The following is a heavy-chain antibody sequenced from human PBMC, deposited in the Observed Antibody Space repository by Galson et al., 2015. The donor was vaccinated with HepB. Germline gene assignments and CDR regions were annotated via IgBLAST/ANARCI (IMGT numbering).Heavy chain of an antibody. CDR1: GFIVSSNY. D-gene: IGHD6-13*01. V-gene: IGHV3-53*01. CDR2: IYSDGST. Sequence: SLRLSCAASGFIVSSNYMSWVRQAPGKGLEWVSVIYSDGSTYYADSMKGRFTISRDNSKNTLYLQMNSLRAEDTAVYYCARGYQAAAVVTDEYFQHWGQGTLVTVSS. CDR3: ARGYQAAAVVTDEYFQH. J-gene: IGHJ1*01.